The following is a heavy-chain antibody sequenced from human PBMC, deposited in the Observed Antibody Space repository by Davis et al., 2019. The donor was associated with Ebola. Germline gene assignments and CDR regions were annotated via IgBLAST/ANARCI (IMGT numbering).Heavy chain of an antibody. CDR2: IDPADLQI. CDR1: GYIFTTYW. CDR3: ARQDY. Sequence: GESLKLSCKISGYIFTTYWINWVRQVPGKGLQWMGMIDPADLQINYSPTFQDHVTISIDKSIGTAYLEWSSLRASDSAIYFCARQDYWGQGTLVTVSS. J-gene: IGHJ4*02. V-gene: IGHV5-10-1*01.